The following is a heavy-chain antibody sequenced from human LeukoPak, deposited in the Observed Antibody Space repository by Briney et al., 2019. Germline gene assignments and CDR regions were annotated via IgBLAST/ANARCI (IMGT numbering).Heavy chain of an antibody. J-gene: IGHJ3*02. CDR2: IRYDGSNK. D-gene: IGHD2-2*01. Sequence: PGGSLRLSCAASGFTFSSYGMHWVRQAPGKGLEWVAFIRYDGSNKYYADSVKGRFTISRDNSKNTLYLQMNSLRAEDTAVYYCAKDQAYSSTSPDAFDIWSQGTMVTVSS. CDR3: AKDQAYSSTSPDAFDI. CDR1: GFTFSSYG. V-gene: IGHV3-30*02.